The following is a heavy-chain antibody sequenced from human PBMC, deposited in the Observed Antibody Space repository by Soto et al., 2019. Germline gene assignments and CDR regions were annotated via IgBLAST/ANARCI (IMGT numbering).Heavy chain of an antibody. CDR2: INPNSGGT. J-gene: IGHJ4*02. CDR1: GYTFTGYY. Sequence: ASVKVSCKASGYTFTGYYMHWVRQSPGQGLEWMGWINPNSGGTNYAQKFQGRVTMTRDTSISTAYMELSRLRSDDTAVYYCAREDPGVLDSYFFDYWGQGTLVTVSS. V-gene: IGHV1-2*02. D-gene: IGHD7-27*01. CDR3: AREDPGVLDSYFFDY.